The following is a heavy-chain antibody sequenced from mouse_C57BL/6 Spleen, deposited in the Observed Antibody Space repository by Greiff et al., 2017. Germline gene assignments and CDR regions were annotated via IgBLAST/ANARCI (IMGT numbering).Heavy chain of an antibody. J-gene: IGHJ2*01. CDR1: GYTFTSYW. CDR2: IHPSDSDT. CDR3: AIARNGSSYDYFDY. V-gene: IGHV1-74*01. Sequence: QVQLQQPGAELVKPGASVKVSCKASGYTFTSYWMHWVKQRPGQGLEWIGRIHPSDSDTNYNQKFKGKATLTVDKSSSTAYMQLSSLTSEDSAVYDCAIARNGSSYDYFDYWGQGTTLTVSS. D-gene: IGHD1-1*01.